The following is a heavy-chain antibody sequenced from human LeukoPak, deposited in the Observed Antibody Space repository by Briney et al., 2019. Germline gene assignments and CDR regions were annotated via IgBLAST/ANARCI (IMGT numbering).Heavy chain of an antibody. Sequence: GGSLRLSCAASGFTFSSYGIHWVRQAPGKGLEWVAFARFDGGNRYHADSVKGRFTISRDNSRNTLYLQMNSLRSEDTAVYFCARSLPNRGSYYYWGQGTLVTVSS. CDR3: ARSLPNRGSYYY. V-gene: IGHV3-30*02. CDR1: GFTFSSYG. J-gene: IGHJ4*02. D-gene: IGHD1-26*01. CDR2: ARFDGGNR.